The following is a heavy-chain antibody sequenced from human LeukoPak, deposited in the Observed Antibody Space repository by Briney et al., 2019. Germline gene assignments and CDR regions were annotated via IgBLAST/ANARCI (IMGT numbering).Heavy chain of an antibody. Sequence: PGGSLRLSCAASGFTFTNYAMNWVRQAPGKGLEWVSAINSGGGTYYAVSVKGRFNISRENSKNTVYLQMHSLRVEDTAVYYCAKDRGNYPYYFDFWGQGTTVTVSS. D-gene: IGHD1-26*01. CDR1: GFTFTNYA. V-gene: IGHV3-23*01. CDR2: INSGGGT. J-gene: IGHJ4*03. CDR3: AKDRGNYPYYFDF.